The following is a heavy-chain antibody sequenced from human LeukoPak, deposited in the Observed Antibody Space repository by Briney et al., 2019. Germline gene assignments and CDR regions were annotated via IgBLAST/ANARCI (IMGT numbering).Heavy chain of an antibody. CDR1: GGSISSYY. V-gene: IGHV4-4*07. CDR3: ASSLHDSSGYYSEYFQH. Sequence: SETLSLTCTVSGGSISSYYWSWIRQPAGKGLEWIGRIYTSGSTNYNPSLKSRVTISVDTSKNQFSLKLSSVTAADTAVYYCASSLHDSSGYYSEYFQHWGQGTLVTVSS. J-gene: IGHJ1*01. CDR2: IYTSGST. D-gene: IGHD3-22*01.